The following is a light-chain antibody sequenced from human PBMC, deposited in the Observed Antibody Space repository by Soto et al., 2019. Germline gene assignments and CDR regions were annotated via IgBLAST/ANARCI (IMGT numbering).Light chain of an antibody. J-gene: IGKJ1*01. CDR1: RGIYNY. Sequence: DVQVTQSPASLSASVGDRVNISCRTSRGIYNYLAWYQQKSGQIPKLLINAASSLQSGVPSRFSGSGSGTDFTLSISSLQPEDVATYYCQKYYSAPRTFGQGTKVEIK. CDR3: QKYYSAPRT. CDR2: AAS. V-gene: IGKV1-27*01.